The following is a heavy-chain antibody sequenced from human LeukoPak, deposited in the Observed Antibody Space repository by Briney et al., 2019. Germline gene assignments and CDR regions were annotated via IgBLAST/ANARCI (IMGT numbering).Heavy chain of an antibody. CDR3: TTDGVWGLGELSSIDY. D-gene: IGHD3-16*02. CDR1: GFTFSNAW. Sequence: GGSLRLSCAASGFTFSNAWMSWVRQAPGKGLEWVGRIKSKTDGGTTDYAAPVKGRFTISRDDSKNTLYLQMNNLKTEDTAVYYCTTDGVWGLGELSSIDYWGQGTLVTVSS. CDR2: IKSKTDGGTT. J-gene: IGHJ4*02. V-gene: IGHV3-15*01.